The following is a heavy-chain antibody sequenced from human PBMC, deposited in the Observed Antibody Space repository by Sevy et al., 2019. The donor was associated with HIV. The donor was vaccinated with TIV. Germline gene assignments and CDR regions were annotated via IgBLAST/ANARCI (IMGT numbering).Heavy chain of an antibody. V-gene: IGHV3-33*01. J-gene: IGHJ6*02. CDR2: IWYDGSNK. CDR1: GFTFSSYG. Sequence: GGSLRLSCAASGFTFSSYGMHWVRQAPGKGLEWVAVIWYDGSNKYYADSVKGRFTISRDNSKNTLYLQMNSLRAEDTAVYYCAREGSGSYYIYYGMDVWGQGTTVTVSS. CDR3: AREGSGSYYIYYGMDV. D-gene: IGHD1-26*01.